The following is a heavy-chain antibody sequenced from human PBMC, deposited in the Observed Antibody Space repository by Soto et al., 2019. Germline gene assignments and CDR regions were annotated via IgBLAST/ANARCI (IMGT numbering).Heavy chain of an antibody. CDR2: MRPNSGNT. D-gene: IGHD3-3*01. V-gene: IGHV1-8*02. CDR1: GYTFTSYY. CDR3: ARHRDSEWLST. Sequence: ASVKVSFKASGYTFTSYYMHWVRQATGQGLEWMGWMRPNSGNTDYAQKFQGRVTMTTDTSTRTAYMELRSLRYDDTAVYYCARHRDSEWLSTWGQGTLVTVSS. J-gene: IGHJ5*02.